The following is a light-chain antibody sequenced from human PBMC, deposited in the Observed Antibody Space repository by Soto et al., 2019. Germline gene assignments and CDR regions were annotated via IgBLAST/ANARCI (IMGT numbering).Light chain of an antibody. CDR1: QSVRSD. CDR3: QQYNYWPWT. V-gene: IGKV3-15*01. CDR2: GAS. Sequence: EIVMTQSPATLSVSPGERATLSCRASQSVRSDLAWYQEKPGQAPRLLFYGASTRATGIPARFSGSGSGTEFTLTISSLQSEDFAVYFCQQYNYWPWTFGQGTKVE. J-gene: IGKJ1*01.